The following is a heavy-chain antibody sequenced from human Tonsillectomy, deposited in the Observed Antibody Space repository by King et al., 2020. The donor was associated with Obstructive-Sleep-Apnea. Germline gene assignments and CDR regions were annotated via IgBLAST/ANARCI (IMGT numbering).Heavy chain of an antibody. V-gene: IGHV4-38-2*02. D-gene: IGHD3-3*01. Sequence: VQLQESGPGLVKPSETLSLTCTVSGYSISSGYYWGWIRQPPGKGLEWIGSIYHSGSTYYNPSLKSRVTISVDTSKNQFSLKLSSVTAADTAVYYCARDLAPAYYDFWSCYYTYYYYYGMDVWGQGTTVTVSS. CDR2: IYHSGST. CDR1: GYSISSGYY. CDR3: ARDLAPAYYDFWSCYYTYYYYYGMDV. J-gene: IGHJ6*02.